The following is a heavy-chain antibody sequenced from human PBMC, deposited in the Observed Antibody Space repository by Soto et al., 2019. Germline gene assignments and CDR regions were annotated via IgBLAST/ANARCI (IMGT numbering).Heavy chain of an antibody. V-gene: IGHV4-30-4*08. CDR2: IYFSGST. CDR3: ARGYGRNFDY. CDR1: GGSISSGKYY. Sequence: SETLSLTCTVSGGSISSGKYYWSWIRQPPGKGLECIGYIYFSGSTYYNPSLKSRLIISGDTSKSQFSLKLSSVTAADTAVYYCARGYGRNFDYWGQGTLVTVSS. D-gene: IGHD5-18*01. J-gene: IGHJ4*02.